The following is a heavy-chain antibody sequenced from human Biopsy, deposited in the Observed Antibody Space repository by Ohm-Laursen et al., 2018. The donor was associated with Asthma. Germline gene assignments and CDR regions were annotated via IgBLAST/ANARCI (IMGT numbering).Heavy chain of an antibody. Sequence: TLSLTCGVSGDSIDSGDYSWTWIRQSPGLGLERIGYIYRNGDTYYNPTLKNRVTISIDRSKNQFSLRLRSVAAADTAVYYCARGWNCGGDCYSLDYWGQGTLVTVSS. J-gene: IGHJ4*02. D-gene: IGHD2-21*02. V-gene: IGHV4-30-2*06. CDR2: IYRNGDT. CDR3: ARGWNCGGDCYSLDY. CDR1: GDSIDSGDYS.